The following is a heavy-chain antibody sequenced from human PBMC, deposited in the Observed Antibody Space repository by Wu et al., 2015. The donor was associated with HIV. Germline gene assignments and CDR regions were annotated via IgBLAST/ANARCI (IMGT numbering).Heavy chain of an antibody. Sequence: QVQLVQSGAEVKKPGASVKVSCKASGYKFIGYYMHWVRQAPGQGLEWMGWINVNSGDSNYARKFRGRLTVTRDTSINTVYMDLSSLKSDDSAIYYCTRGTRNYLFDYWGQGALVTVSS. CDR2: INVNSGDS. J-gene: IGHJ4*02. CDR1: GYKFIGYY. CDR3: TRGTRNYLFDY. V-gene: IGHV1-2*02. D-gene: IGHD4-11*01.